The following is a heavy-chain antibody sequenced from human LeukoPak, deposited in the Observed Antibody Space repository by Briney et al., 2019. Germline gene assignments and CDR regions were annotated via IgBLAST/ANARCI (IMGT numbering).Heavy chain of an antibody. CDR1: GGSFSGYY. Sequence: PSETLSLTCAVYGGSFSGYYWSWIRQPPGKGLEWIGEINHSGSTNYNPSLKSRVTISVDTSKNQFSLKLSSVTAADTAVYYCARGSMGTRIAAAGTHDYWGQGTPVTVSS. CDR2: INHSGST. D-gene: IGHD6-13*01. V-gene: IGHV4-34*01. J-gene: IGHJ4*02. CDR3: ARGSMGTRIAAAGTHDY.